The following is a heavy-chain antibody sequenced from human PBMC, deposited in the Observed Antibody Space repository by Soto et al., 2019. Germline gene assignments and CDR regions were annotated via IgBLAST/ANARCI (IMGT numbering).Heavy chain of an antibody. CDR3: ATHAWDL. D-gene: IGHD2-2*01. CDR2: INGGRS. V-gene: IGHV3-23*01. Sequence: EVQLLESGGGLVQPGGSLRLSCEASGITFSRYDMSWVRQAPGKGLEWVSAINGGRSFYGDSVEGRFTVSRDNSKNTLYLKMTGLIVEDTAIYYCATHAWDLGGQGTLVTVSS. J-gene: IGHJ5*02. CDR1: GITFSRYD.